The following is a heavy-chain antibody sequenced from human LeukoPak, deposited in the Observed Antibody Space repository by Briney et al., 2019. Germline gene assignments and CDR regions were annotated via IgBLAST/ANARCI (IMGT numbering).Heavy chain of an antibody. J-gene: IGHJ6*02. CDR3: ARLASPLTGLGV. Sequence: PSEALSLTCTVSGGSISSYYWSWIRQPPGKGLEWIGYIYYSGSTNYNPSLKSRVTISVDTSKNQFSLKLSSVTAADTAVYYCARLASPLTGLGVWGQGTTVTVSS. CDR1: GGSISSYY. V-gene: IGHV4-59*01. D-gene: IGHD7-27*01. CDR2: IYYSGST.